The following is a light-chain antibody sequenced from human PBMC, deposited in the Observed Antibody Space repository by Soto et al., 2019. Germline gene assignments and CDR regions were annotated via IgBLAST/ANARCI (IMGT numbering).Light chain of an antibody. CDR2: DVS. V-gene: IGLV2-14*01. Sequence: QSALTQPASVSGSPGQSITISCTGTSSDVGGYNYVSWYQQHPGKAPKLMIYDVSNRPSGVSNRFSGSKSGNTASLTISGLQSEDEADYYCSSYTSNSITVFGGGTKLTV. CDR3: SSYTSNSITV. CDR1: SSDVGGYNY. J-gene: IGLJ2*01.